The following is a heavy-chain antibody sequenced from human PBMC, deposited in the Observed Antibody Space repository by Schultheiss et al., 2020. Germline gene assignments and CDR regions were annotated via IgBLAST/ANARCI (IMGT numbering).Heavy chain of an antibody. CDR1: GGSVSSENYY. V-gene: IGHV4-30-4*08. J-gene: IGHJ6*02. Sequence: SETLSLTCTVTGGSVSSENYYWTWIRQPPGKGLEWIGYIYYSGSTYYNPSLKSRVTISVDTSKNQFSLKLSSVTAADTAVYYCARARVGSYYYYYGMDVWGQGTTVTVSS. CDR2: IYYSGST. CDR3: ARARVGSYYYYYGMDV. D-gene: IGHD1-26*01.